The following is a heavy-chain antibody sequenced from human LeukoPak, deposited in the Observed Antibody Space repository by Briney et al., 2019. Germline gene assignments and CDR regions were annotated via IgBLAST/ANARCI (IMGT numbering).Heavy chain of an antibody. J-gene: IGHJ3*02. V-gene: IGHV3-9*01. CDR1: GFTFDDYA. Sequence: GRSLRLSCAASGFTFDDYAMHWVRQAPGKGLEWVSGISWNSGSIGYADAVKGRFTISTDNAKNFLYLQMNSLRAEDTALYYCQGLRGASDIWGQGTMVTVSS. CDR2: ISWNSGSI. CDR3: QGLRGASDI.